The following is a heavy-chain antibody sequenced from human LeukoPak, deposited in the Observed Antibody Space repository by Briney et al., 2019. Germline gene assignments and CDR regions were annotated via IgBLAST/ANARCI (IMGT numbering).Heavy chain of an antibody. D-gene: IGHD5-18*01. CDR2: VYTSGST. V-gene: IGHV4-61*02. CDR3: ARETWIQLVFDY. CDR1: GGSISSGSYY. Sequence: SETLSLTCTVSGGSISSGSYYWSWIRQPAGKGLEWIGRVYTSGSTNYNPSLKSRVTISVDTSKNQFSLKLSSVTAADTAVYYCARETWIQLVFDYWGQGTLVTVSS. J-gene: IGHJ4*02.